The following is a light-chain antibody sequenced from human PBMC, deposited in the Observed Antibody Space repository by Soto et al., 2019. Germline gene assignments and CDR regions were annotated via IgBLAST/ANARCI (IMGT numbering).Light chain of an antibody. CDR1: QSVSGSY. V-gene: IGKV3-20*01. CDR3: QQYGSSPGYT. J-gene: IGKJ2*01. Sequence: EIVLTQSPGTLSLYPGERATLSCRASQSVSGSYLAWYQQKPGQAPRLLIYGASSRATGIPDRFSGSGSGTDFTLTISRLEPEDFAVYYCQQYGSSPGYTFGQGTKLEIK. CDR2: GAS.